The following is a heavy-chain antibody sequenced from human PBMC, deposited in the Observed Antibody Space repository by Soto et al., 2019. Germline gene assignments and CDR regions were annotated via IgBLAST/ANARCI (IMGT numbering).Heavy chain of an antibody. CDR3: GTFGWQYDTSGVDY. Sequence: EVQLVESGGGLVKPGGSLRVSCAASGFAFSRAWMCWVRQAPGKGLEWLGRILSKSDGGTTDIAAPVKGRFSITRDDSKNTVYLQIDSRQIECTAVYYCGTFGWQYDTSGVDYWGEGTLVTVSS. CDR2: ILSKSDGGTT. V-gene: IGHV3-15*01. J-gene: IGHJ4*02. D-gene: IGHD3-22*01. CDR1: GFAFSRAW.